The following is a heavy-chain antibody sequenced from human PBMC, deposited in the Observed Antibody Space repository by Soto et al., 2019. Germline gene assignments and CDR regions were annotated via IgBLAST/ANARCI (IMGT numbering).Heavy chain of an antibody. Sequence: SETRFLTCTVSGGSISSGGYYWSWIRQHPGKGLEWIGYIYYSGSTYYNPSLKSRVTISVDTSKNQFSLKLSSVTAADTAVYYCARGPYYDILTGYSSYYYYYGMDVWGQGTTVTVSS. CDR3: ARGPYYDILTGYSSYYYYYGMDV. CDR2: IYYSGST. D-gene: IGHD3-9*01. V-gene: IGHV4-31*03. J-gene: IGHJ6*02. CDR1: GGSISSGGYY.